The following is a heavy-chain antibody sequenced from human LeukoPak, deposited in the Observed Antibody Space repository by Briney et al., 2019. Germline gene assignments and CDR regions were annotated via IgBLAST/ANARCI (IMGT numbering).Heavy chain of an antibody. D-gene: IGHD1/OR15-1a*01. V-gene: IGHV4-59*01. Sequence: SETLSLTCTVSGGSISSYYWSWTRQPPGKGLEWIGYIYYSGSTNYNPSLKSRVTISVDTSKNQFSLKLSSVTAADTAVYYCASTGLTGTNYYYYYYMDVWGKGTTVTVSS. J-gene: IGHJ6*03. CDR2: IYYSGST. CDR1: GGSISSYY. CDR3: ASTGLTGTNYYYYYYMDV.